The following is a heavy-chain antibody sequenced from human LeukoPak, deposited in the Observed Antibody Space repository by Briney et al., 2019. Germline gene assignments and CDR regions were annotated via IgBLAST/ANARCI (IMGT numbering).Heavy chain of an antibody. V-gene: IGHV3-23*01. Sequence: GGSLRLSCAASGFTFSSYAMTWVRQAPGKGLEWVSTVSGSGDSTYYADSVKGRFTISRDNAKNTLYLQMNSLRAEDTAVYYCARDDGDSAFDYWGQGTLVTVSS. J-gene: IGHJ4*02. D-gene: IGHD3-10*01. CDR3: ARDDGDSAFDY. CDR2: VSGSGDST. CDR1: GFTFSSYA.